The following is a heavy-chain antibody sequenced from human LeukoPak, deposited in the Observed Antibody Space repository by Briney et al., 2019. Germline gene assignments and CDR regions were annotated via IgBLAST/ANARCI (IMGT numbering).Heavy chain of an antibody. Sequence: GGSLRLSCAASGFSFSNYWMHWVRQAPGKGLVWVSRINGDGSSTTYADSVRGRFTISRDNAKNSLYLQMNSLRAEDTAVYYCASGGSYRYFYYYYYMDVWGKGTTVTISS. V-gene: IGHV3-74*03. CDR1: GFSFSNYW. J-gene: IGHJ6*03. D-gene: IGHD3-16*02. CDR2: INGDGSST. CDR3: ASGGSYRYFYYYYYMDV.